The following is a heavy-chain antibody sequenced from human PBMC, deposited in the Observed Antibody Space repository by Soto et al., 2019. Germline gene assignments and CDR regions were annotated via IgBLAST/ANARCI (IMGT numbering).Heavy chain of an antibody. J-gene: IGHJ3*02. Sequence: ASVKVSCKASGGTFSSYAISWVRQAPGQGLEWMGGIIPIFGTANYAQKFQGRVTITADESTSTAYMELSSLRSEDTAVYYCARDFPPGIAAAGTPRAFDIWGQGTMVTVSS. CDR1: GGTFSSYA. V-gene: IGHV1-69*13. CDR3: ARDFPPGIAAAGTPRAFDI. CDR2: IIPIFGTA. D-gene: IGHD6-13*01.